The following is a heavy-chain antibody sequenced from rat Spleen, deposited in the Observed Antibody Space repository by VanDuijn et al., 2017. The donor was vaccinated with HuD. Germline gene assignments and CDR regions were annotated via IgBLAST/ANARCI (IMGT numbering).Heavy chain of an antibody. D-gene: IGHD3-8*01. CDR3: ARHPQDTYVMDA. V-gene: IGHV5-7*01. Sequence: EVQLVESGGGLVQPGRSLKLSCAASGFTFSDYNMAWVRQAPKKGLEWVATISYDGSSTYYRDSVKGRFTISRDNAKSTLYLQMDSLRSEDTATYYCARHPQDTYVMDAWGQGASVTVSS. CDR2: ISYDGSST. CDR1: GFTFSDYN. J-gene: IGHJ4*01.